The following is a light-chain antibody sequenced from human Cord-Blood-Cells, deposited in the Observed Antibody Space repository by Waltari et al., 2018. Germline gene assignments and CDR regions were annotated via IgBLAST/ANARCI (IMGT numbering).Light chain of an antibody. V-gene: IGLV1-40*01. Sequence: QSVLTHPPSVSGAPGQRVTISCTGSSSNIGAGYDVNWYQQLPGTAPKLLIYGNSNRPSGVPDRFSSSKAGTSASLAITGLQAEDEADYYCQSYDSSLSGVVFGGGTKLTVL. CDR3: QSYDSSLSGVV. CDR2: GNS. J-gene: IGLJ2*01. CDR1: SSNIGAGYD.